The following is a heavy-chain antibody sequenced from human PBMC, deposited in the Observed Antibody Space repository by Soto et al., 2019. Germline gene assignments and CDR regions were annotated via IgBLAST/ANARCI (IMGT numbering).Heavy chain of an antibody. CDR2: ISGSGGST. Sequence: GGSLRLSCAASGFTFSSYAMSWVRQAPGKGLEWVSAISGSGGSTYYADSVKGRFTISRDNSKNTLYLQMNSLRAEDTAVYYCARDPTYDFWSGYYNNWFAPWGQGTLVTVSS. CDR3: ARDPTYDFWSGYYNNWFAP. J-gene: IGHJ5*02. D-gene: IGHD3-3*01. V-gene: IGHV3-23*01. CDR1: GFTFSSYA.